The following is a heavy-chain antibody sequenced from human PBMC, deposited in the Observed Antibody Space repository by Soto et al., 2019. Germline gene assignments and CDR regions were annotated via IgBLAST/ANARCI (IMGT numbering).Heavy chain of an antibody. Sequence: SETLSLTCAVYGGSFSGYYWSWIRQPPGKGLEWIGEINHRGSTNYNPSLKSRVTISVDTSKNQFSLKLSSVTAADTAVYYCARGQGYYDFWSGYFAGAGWFDPWGQGTLVTVSS. CDR3: ARGQGYYDFWSGYFAGAGWFDP. CDR1: GGSFSGYY. CDR2: INHRGST. V-gene: IGHV4-34*01. D-gene: IGHD3-3*01. J-gene: IGHJ5*02.